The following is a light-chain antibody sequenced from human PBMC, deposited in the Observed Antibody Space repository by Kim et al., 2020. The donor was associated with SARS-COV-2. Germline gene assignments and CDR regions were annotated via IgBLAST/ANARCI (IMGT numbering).Light chain of an antibody. Sequence: GQSSTISCTGTSSDIGGYTYVSRYQQHPGKAPQLMIFDVSKRPSGVSSRFSGSKSGNTASLTISGLQAEDEADYYCSSYASSDTLLFGGGTQLTVL. CDR3: SSYASSDTLL. V-gene: IGLV2-14*04. CDR1: SSDIGGYTY. J-gene: IGLJ2*01. CDR2: DVS.